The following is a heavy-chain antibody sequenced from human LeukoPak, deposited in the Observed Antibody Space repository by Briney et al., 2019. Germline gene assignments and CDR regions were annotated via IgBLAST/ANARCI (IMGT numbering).Heavy chain of an antibody. V-gene: IGHV4-39*01. CDR2: VYYTGST. J-gene: IGHJ5*02. D-gene: IGHD6-19*01. CDR1: GGPISRSSYY. Sequence: PSETLSLTCTVSGGPISRSSYYWGWNRHPPGKGLEWIGSVYYTGSTYYNPSLKSRVTISVDTSKNQFSLKLSSVTAADTAVYYCSRRLSGPDWFDPWGRGTLVTVSS. CDR3: SRRLSGPDWFDP.